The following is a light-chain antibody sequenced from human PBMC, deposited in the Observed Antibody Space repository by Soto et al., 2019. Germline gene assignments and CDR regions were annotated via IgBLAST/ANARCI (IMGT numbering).Light chain of an antibody. V-gene: IGKV3-15*01. Sequence: EVLMTQSPDTLYVSPVERVTLSCMASQSVSDKLAWYQQKPGQGPRLLVYRASTRTLGIPARFSGSESGTEFTLTISSLQSEDFAIYYCQQYNTWPITFGQGTRLEIK. J-gene: IGKJ5*01. CDR3: QQYNTWPIT. CDR2: RAS. CDR1: QSVSDK.